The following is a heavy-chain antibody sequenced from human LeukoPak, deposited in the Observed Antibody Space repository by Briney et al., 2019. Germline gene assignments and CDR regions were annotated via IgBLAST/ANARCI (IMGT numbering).Heavy chain of an antibody. Sequence: ASAKVSCKASGGTFISYAISWVRQAPGQGLEWMGGIIPIFGTANYAQKFQGRVTITADKSTSTAYMELSSLRSEDTAVYYCARDNPYDILTGYYYWFDPWGQGTLVTVSS. CDR3: ARDNPYDILTGYYYWFDP. CDR2: IIPIFGTA. D-gene: IGHD3-9*01. V-gene: IGHV1-69*06. CDR1: GGTFISYA. J-gene: IGHJ5*02.